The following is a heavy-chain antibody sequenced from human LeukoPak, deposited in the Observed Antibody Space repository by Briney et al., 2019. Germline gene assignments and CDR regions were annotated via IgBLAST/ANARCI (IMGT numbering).Heavy chain of an antibody. CDR2: ISGSGGST. J-gene: IGHJ5*02. CDR1: GFTLSSYA. V-gene: IGHV3-23*01. D-gene: IGHD6-13*01. CDR3: AKESGYSSSWRLSWFDP. Sequence: GGSLRLSCAASGFTLSSYAMSWVRQTPGKGLEWVSAISGSGGSTYYADSVKGRFTISRDNSKNTLYLQMNSLRAEDTAVYYCAKESGYSSSWRLSWFDPWGQGTLVTVSS.